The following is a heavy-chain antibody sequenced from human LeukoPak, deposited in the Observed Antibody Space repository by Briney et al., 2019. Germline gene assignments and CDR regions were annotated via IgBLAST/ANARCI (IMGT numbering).Heavy chain of an antibody. CDR1: GGSISSYY. CDR2: IYYSGST. V-gene: IGHV4-59*08. J-gene: IGHJ4*02. CDR3: ARGGGGYYPDY. D-gene: IGHD3-22*01. Sequence: SETLSLTCTVSGGSISSYYWSWIRHPPGKGLEWIGYIYYSGSTNYNPSLKSRVTISVDTSKNQFSLKLSSVTAADTAVYYCARGGGGYYPDYWGQGTLVTVSS.